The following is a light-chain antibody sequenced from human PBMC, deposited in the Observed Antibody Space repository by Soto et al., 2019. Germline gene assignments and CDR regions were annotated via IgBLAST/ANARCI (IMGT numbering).Light chain of an antibody. CDR3: NSYTSSSTWV. CDR2: EVS. J-gene: IGLJ3*02. Sequence: QSLLTHPASLSGPPGQSITISCTGTSSDVGGHKYVSWYQQHPGKAPKLMIYEVSRRPSGVSHRFSGSKSGNTASLTISGLQAEDEADYYCNSYTSSSTWVFGGGTKVTVL. CDR1: SSDVGGHKY. V-gene: IGLV2-14*01.